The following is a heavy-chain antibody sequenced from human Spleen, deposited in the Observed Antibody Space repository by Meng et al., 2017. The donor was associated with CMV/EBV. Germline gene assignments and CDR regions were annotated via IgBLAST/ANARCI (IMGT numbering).Heavy chain of an antibody. J-gene: IGHJ5*02. CDR3: TRGPGGDWFDP. CDR1: GDSIHSGASY. CDR2: IFYTGST. Sequence: VSGDSIHSGASYWAWLRQHPGEGLEWIGYIFYTGSTYYNPSLKSRVSISLDTSRNQFFLRVRSVTAADTAVYYCTRGPGGDWFDPWGQGTLVTVSS. V-gene: IGHV4-31*02. D-gene: IGHD1-1*01.